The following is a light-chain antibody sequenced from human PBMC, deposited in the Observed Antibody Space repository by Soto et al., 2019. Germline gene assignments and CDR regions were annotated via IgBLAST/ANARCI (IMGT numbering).Light chain of an antibody. CDR1: SSNIGSHT. Sequence: QAVVTQPPSTSGTPGQRVAISCSGTSSNIGSHTVNWFQQLPGTAPKLLIYTNDQRPSGVPDRFSGSKSGTSASLAISGLQSEDEATYYCATWDDNLNGPVSGGGTQLTVL. J-gene: IGLJ7*01. V-gene: IGLV1-44*01. CDR3: ATWDDNLNGPV. CDR2: TND.